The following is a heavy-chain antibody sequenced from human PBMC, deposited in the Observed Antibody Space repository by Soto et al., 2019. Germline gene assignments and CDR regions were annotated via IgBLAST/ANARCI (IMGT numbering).Heavy chain of an antibody. D-gene: IGHD3-16*01. CDR1: GFTFSSYW. V-gene: IGHV3-74*01. CDR3: ARTSLHENSALIWFFDP. Sequence: GGSLRLSCAASGFTFSSYWMHWVRQAPGKGLEWVSRINSDGSSTSYADSVKGRFTISRDNAKNTLYLQMNSLRAEDSAVYYCARTSLHENSALIWFFDPGGSGTLVTFSS. CDR2: INSDGSST. J-gene: IGHJ2*01.